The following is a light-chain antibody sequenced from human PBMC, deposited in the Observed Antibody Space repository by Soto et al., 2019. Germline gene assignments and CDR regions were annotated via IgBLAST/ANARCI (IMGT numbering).Light chain of an antibody. V-gene: IGKV1-9*01. Sequence: DSQLTQSPSFLSASVGDRVTITCRASQGINIFLAWFQQKPGKAPNLLISAASTLQSGVPSRFSGSGSETESTLTITSLQPEDSATYYCQQRNSYPRTFGQGTKVDIK. CDR1: QGINIF. CDR3: QQRNSYPRT. J-gene: IGKJ2*01. CDR2: AAS.